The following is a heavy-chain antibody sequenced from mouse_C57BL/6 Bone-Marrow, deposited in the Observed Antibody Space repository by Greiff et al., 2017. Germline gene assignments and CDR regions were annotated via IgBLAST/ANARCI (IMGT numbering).Heavy chain of an antibody. CDR3: ARRGKTAQARFAY. V-gene: IGHV1-50*01. CDR2: IDPSDSYT. CDR1: GYTFTSYW. J-gene: IGHJ3*01. D-gene: IGHD3-2*02. Sequence: QVQLQQPGAELVKPGASVKLSCKASGYTFTSYWMQWVKQRPGPGLEWIGEIDPSDSYTNYNQKFKGKATLTVDTSSSTAYMQLSSLTSEDSAVYYCARRGKTAQARFAYWGQGTLVTVSA.